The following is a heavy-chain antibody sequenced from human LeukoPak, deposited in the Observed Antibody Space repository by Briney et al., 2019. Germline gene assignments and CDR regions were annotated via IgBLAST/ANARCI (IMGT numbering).Heavy chain of an antibody. CDR3: ARLMVGAPLIFDY. CDR1: GGSISSYY. J-gene: IGHJ4*02. D-gene: IGHD1-26*01. CDR2: IYHSGST. V-gene: IGHV4-59*08. Sequence: SETLSLTCTVSGGSISSYYWSWIRQPPGKGLEWIGYIYHSGSTNYNPSLKSRVTISVDTSKNQFSLKLSSVTAADTAVYYCARLMVGAPLIFDYWGQGTLVTVSS.